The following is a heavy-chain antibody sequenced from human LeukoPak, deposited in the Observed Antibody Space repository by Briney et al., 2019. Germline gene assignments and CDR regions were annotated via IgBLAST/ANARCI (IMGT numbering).Heavy chain of an antibody. CDR1: GVSISSYY. CDR3: ARDALVWDAFDI. V-gene: IGHV4-59*01. CDR2: IYYSGST. D-gene: IGHD6-6*01. J-gene: IGHJ3*02. Sequence: SETLSLTCTVSGVSISSYYWSWIRQPPGKGLEWIGYIYYSGSTNYNPSLKSRVTISVDTSKNQFSLKLSSVTAADTAVYYCARDALVWDAFDIWGQGTMVTASS.